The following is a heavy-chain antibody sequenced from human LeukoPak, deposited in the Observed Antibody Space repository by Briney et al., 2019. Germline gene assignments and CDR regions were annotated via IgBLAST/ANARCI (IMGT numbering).Heavy chain of an antibody. J-gene: IGHJ4*02. CDR3: ARASAAGIMLDS. Sequence: GGSLRLSCAASGFTFSSYGMHWVRQAPGKGLEWVAVISYDGSNKYYADSVKGRFTISRDSSKNTLYLQMNSLRAEDTAVYYCARASAAGIMLDSWGQGTLVTVSS. V-gene: IGHV3-30*03. CDR1: GFTFSSYG. CDR2: ISYDGSNK. D-gene: IGHD6-13*01.